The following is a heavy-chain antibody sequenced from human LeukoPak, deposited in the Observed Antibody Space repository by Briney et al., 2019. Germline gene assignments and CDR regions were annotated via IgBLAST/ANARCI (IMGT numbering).Heavy chain of an antibody. D-gene: IGHD3-10*01. V-gene: IGHV3-53*01. J-gene: IGHJ6*03. CDR2: IYSGGST. CDR3: ASYYYGSGRPIKGPYYYYYMDV. Sequence: ETLSLTCAISGGSISSSHWWSWVRQAPGKGLEWVSVIYSGGSTYYADSVKGRFTISRDNSKNTLYLQMNSLRAEDTAVYYCASYYYGSGRPIKGPYYYYYMDVWGKGTTVTISS. CDR1: GGSISSSHW.